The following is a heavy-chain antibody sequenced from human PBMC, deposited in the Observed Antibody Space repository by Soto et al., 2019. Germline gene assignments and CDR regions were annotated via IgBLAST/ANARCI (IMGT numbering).Heavy chain of an antibody. D-gene: IGHD3-16*02. CDR3: ARDFPSVHLGELSSHAFDY. V-gene: IGHV1-18*01. Sequence: GESLKISCKASGYTFTSYGISWVRQAPGQGLEWMGWISAYNGNTNYAQKLQGRVTMTTDTSTSTAYMELRSLRSDDTAVYYCARDFPSVHLGELSSHAFDYWGQGTLVTVSS. CDR2: ISAYNGNT. J-gene: IGHJ4*02. CDR1: GYTFTSYG.